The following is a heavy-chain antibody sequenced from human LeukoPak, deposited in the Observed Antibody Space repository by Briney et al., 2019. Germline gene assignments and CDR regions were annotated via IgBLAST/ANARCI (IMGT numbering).Heavy chain of an antibody. CDR2: ISYDGSNK. V-gene: IGHV3-30*04. J-gene: IGHJ4*02. D-gene: IGHD4-17*01. CDR1: GFTFSSYE. Sequence: PGGSLRLSCAASGFTFSSYEMNWVRQAPGKGLEWVAVISYDGSNKYYADSVKGRFTISRDNSKNTLYLQMNSLRAEDTAVYYCARELEPTYGDYVGPFDYWGQGTLVTVSS. CDR3: ARELEPTYGDYVGPFDY.